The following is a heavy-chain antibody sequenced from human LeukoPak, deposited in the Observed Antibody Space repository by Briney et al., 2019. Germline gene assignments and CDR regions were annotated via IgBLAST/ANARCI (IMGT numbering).Heavy chain of an antibody. CDR3: ARDRRGYGGYDMN. J-gene: IGHJ4*02. CDR1: GYTFNGYY. D-gene: IGHD5-12*01. V-gene: IGHV1-2*06. CDR2: INPNSGGT. Sequence: GASVKVSCKASGYTFNGYYMQWVRQAPGQGLEWLGRINPNSGGTESPQKFQGRITMTINTSTRTAYMELSSLRFDDTAVYHCARDRRGYGGYDMNWGQGTLVTVSS.